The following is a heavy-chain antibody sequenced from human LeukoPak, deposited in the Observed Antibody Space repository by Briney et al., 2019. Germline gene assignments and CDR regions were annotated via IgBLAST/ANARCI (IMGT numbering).Heavy chain of an antibody. D-gene: IGHD2-2*01. CDR1: GYTFTSYA. V-gene: IGHV7-4-1*02. CDR2: INTNTGNP. Sequence: ASVKVSCKASGYTFTSYAMNWVRQAPGQGLEWMGWINTNTGNPTYAQGFTGRFVFPLDTSVSTAYLQISSLKAEDTAVYYCARERHCSSTSCYYVSLWFDPWGQGTLVTVSS. J-gene: IGHJ5*02. CDR3: ARERHCSSTSCYYVSLWFDP.